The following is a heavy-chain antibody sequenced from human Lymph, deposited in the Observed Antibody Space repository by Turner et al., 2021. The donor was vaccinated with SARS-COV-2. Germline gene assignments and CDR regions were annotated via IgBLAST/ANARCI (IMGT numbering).Heavy chain of an antibody. D-gene: IGHD4-17*01. CDR1: GFTFSTYS. J-gene: IGHJ4*02. CDR3: ARDIPTTADYFDY. CDR2: ISSSSSYI. V-gene: IGHV3-21*01. Sequence: ELKLVDSGGGLCKPGWSLRLSCAASGFTFSTYSMNWVRQAPGKGMEWISSISSSSSYIYYADSVKGRFTISRDDAKNSLYLQMNSLRAEDTAVYYCARDIPTTADYFDYWGQGTLVTVSS.